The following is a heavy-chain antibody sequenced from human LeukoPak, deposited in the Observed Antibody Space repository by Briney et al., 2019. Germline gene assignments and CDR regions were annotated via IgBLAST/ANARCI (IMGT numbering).Heavy chain of an antibody. J-gene: IGHJ5*02. CDR2: IYYSGST. D-gene: IGHD3-9*01. V-gene: IGHV4-61*01. CDR3: ARGGGLRYFDWLSLYNWFDP. Sequence: SETLSLTCTVSGGSVSSGSYYWSWIRQPPGKGLEWIGYIYYSGSTNYNPSLKSRVTISVDTSKNQFSLKLSSVTAADTAVYYCARGGGLRYFDWLSLYNWFDPWGQGTLVTVSS. CDR1: GGSVSSGSYY.